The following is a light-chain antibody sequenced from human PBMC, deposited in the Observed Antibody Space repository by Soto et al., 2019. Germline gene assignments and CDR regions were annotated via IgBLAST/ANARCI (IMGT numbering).Light chain of an antibody. CDR2: DAS. CDR3: QQRSNWPPSIT. CDR1: QSISNY. V-gene: IGKV3-11*01. J-gene: IGKJ5*01. Sequence: EIVLTQSPVTLSLSPWQGAALSCGASQSISNYLAWYQQKPGQAPRLLLYDASNRATGTPARFSGSGSGTDFTLTISSLEPEDFAVYYCQQRSNWPPSITFGQGTRLEIK.